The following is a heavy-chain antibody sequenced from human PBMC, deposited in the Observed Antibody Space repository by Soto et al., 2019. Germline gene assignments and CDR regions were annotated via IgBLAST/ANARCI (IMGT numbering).Heavy chain of an antibody. Sequence: EVQLVQSGAEVKKPGESLRISCKGSAYSFTSYWIGWVRQMPGKGLEWMGIIYPGDSDTRYSPSFQGQVTISADKSINTAYLQWSSLKASDTAMYYCARSMTTVTTDGAFDIWGQGAMVTVSS. J-gene: IGHJ3*02. V-gene: IGHV5-51*03. CDR3: ARSMTTVTTDGAFDI. CDR1: AYSFTSYW. CDR2: IYPGDSDT. D-gene: IGHD4-4*01.